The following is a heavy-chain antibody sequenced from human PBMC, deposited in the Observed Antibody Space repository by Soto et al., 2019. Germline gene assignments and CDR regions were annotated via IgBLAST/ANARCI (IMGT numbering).Heavy chain of an antibody. Sequence: EVQLVESGGGLVQPGGSLKLSCAASGFTFSGSAMHWVRQASGKGLEWVGRIRSKANNYATAYAASVKGRFTISRDDSKNTAYLQMNSLKTEDTAVYYCTRHGSGYDYYYYYGMDVWGQGTTVTVSS. D-gene: IGHD5-12*01. CDR2: IRSKANNYAT. CDR3: TRHGSGYDYYYYYGMDV. V-gene: IGHV3-73*02. CDR1: GFTFSGSA. J-gene: IGHJ6*02.